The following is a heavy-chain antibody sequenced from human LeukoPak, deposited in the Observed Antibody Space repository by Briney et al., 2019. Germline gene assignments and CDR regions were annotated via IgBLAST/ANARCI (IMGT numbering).Heavy chain of an antibody. V-gene: IGHV3-23*01. Sequence: GGSLRLSCAASGFTFNSYSMHWVRQAPGKGLEWVSAITGSGGRTYYADSVKGRFTISRDNSKNTLYLQMNSLRAEDTAIYYCAKEYTGTFSPFPSYFDNWGQGTLVTVSS. CDR3: AKEYTGTFSPFPSYFDN. CDR2: ITGSGGRT. J-gene: IGHJ4*02. D-gene: IGHD1-26*01. CDR1: GFTFNSYS.